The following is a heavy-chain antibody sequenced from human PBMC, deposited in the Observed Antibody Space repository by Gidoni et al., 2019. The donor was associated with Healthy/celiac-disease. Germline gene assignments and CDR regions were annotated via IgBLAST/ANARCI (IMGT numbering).Heavy chain of an antibody. Sequence: QVQLVQSGAEVKKPGASVKVSCTASGYTFTSYYMHWVRQAPGQGLEWMGIINPSGGSTSYAQKFQGRVTMTRDTSTSTVYMELSSLRSEDTAVYYCARGNTRYCSSTSCYTEGYWGQGTLVTVSS. J-gene: IGHJ4*02. CDR3: ARGNTRYCSSTSCYTEGY. D-gene: IGHD2-2*02. V-gene: IGHV1-46*01. CDR1: GYTFTSYY. CDR2: INPSGGST.